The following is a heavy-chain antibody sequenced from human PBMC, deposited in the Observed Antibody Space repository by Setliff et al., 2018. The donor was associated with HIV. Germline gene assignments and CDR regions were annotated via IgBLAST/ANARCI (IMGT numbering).Heavy chain of an antibody. V-gene: IGHV3-21*01. CDR1: GFTFRHYS. CDR3: ARDYYDSSGYYSTLLGFDP. Sequence: LRLTCAASGFTFRHYSMNWVRQAPGKGLEWLSSITNRSDTLYIDSVKGRFIISRDNAKNSLYLQVNSLRAEDTAVYYCARDYYDSSGYYSTLLGFDPWGQGTLVTVSS. CDR2: ITNRSDT. D-gene: IGHD3-22*01. J-gene: IGHJ5*02.